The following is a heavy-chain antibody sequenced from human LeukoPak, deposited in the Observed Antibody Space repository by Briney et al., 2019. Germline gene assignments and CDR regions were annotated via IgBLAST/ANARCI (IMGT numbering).Heavy chain of an antibody. CDR3: AREDSGWYFYPRHYFDY. D-gene: IGHD6-19*01. CDR2: INPSGGST. Sequence: ASVKVSCKASGYTFTSYYMHWVRQAPGQGLEWMGIINPSGGSTSYAQKFQGRVTMTRDTSISTAYMELSRLRSDDTAVYYCAREDSGWYFYPRHYFDYWGQGTLVTVSS. CDR1: GYTFTSYY. J-gene: IGHJ4*02. V-gene: IGHV1-46*01.